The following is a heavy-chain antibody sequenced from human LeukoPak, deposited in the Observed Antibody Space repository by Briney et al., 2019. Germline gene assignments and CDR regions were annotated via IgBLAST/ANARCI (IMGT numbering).Heavy chain of an antibody. CDR1: GGSISSGSDY. CDR3: ARDWGVGGRPGYMDV. J-gene: IGHJ6*03. CDR2: IDSSGST. D-gene: IGHD6-6*01. Sequence: SETLSLTCTVSGGSISSGSDYWSWIRQPAGKGLEWIGRIDSSGSTSYNPSLKSRLTISVDTSKNQFSLKLSSVTAADTAVYFCARDWGVGGRPGYMDVWGKGTTVTVSS. V-gene: IGHV4-61*10.